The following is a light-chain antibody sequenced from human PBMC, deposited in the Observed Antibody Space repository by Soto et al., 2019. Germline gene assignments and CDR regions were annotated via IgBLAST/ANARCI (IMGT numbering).Light chain of an antibody. CDR1: SSNIGAGYD. J-gene: IGLJ2*01. V-gene: IGLV1-40*01. CDR3: QSYDSSLSASV. CDR2: GNS. Sequence: QLVLTQPPSVSGAPGQRVTISCTGNSSNIGAGYDVHWYQQLPGTAPKLLIYGNSNRPSGVPDRFSGSKSGTSASLAITGLQAEDEADYYCQSYDSSLSASVFGGGTKLTVL.